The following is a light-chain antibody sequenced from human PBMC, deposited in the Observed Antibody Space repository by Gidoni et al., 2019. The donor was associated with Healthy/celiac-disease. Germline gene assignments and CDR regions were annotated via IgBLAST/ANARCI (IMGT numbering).Light chain of an antibody. V-gene: IGLV3-21*02. CDR3: HVWDNCSDHVV. J-gene: IGLJ2*01. CDR2: DDS. CDR1: NIGSTS. Sequence: SYVLPQPTSVSVAPGQTARITWVRNNIGSTSVHWYQQKPGQAPGLVVYDDSARPSGIPGRFSISNCANTDTLTISSVEAGDEADYYCHVWDNCSDHVVFAGEPKLTVL.